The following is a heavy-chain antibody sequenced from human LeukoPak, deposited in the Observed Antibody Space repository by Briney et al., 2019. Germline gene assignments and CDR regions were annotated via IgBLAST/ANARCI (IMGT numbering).Heavy chain of an antibody. V-gene: IGHV4-59*08. CDR3: ARQPGGNGYFDY. Sequence: SETLSLTCTVPGGSISSYYWSWIRQPPGKGLEWIGYIYYSGSTNYNPSLKSRVTISVDTSKNQFSLKLSSVTAADTAVYYCARQPGGNGYFDYWGQGTLVTVSS. D-gene: IGHD2-15*01. CDR2: IYYSGST. J-gene: IGHJ4*02. CDR1: GGSISSYY.